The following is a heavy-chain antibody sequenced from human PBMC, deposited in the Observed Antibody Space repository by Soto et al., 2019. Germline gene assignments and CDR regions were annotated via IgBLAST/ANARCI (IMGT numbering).Heavy chain of an antibody. V-gene: IGHV3-11*01. J-gene: IGHJ4*02. CDR3: ARDRQGSSSFEHYFDY. D-gene: IGHD6-6*01. CDR1: GFTFSDYY. CDR2: ISSSGSTI. Sequence: GGSLRLSCAASGFTFSDYYRSWIRQAPGKGLEWVSDISSSGSTIYYADSVKGLFTISRDNAKTSLYLQMNTLRAEDTAVYYCARDRQGSSSFEHYFDYWGQGTLVTVSS.